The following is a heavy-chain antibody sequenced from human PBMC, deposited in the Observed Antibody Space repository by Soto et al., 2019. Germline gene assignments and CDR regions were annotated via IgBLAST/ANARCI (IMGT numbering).Heavy chain of an antibody. CDR1: GGSFSGYY. Sequence: QVQLQQWGAGLLKPSETLSLTCAVYGGSFSGYYWSWIRQPPGKGLEWIGEINHSGSTNYNPSLKRRVTISVDTAKSQFSLKVSSVTAADTAVYYCARVGMITFGRVITLSRYFDYWVQGTLVTVSS. V-gene: IGHV4-34*01. CDR3: ARVGMITFGRVITLSRYFDY. CDR2: INHSGST. J-gene: IGHJ4*02. D-gene: IGHD3-16*01.